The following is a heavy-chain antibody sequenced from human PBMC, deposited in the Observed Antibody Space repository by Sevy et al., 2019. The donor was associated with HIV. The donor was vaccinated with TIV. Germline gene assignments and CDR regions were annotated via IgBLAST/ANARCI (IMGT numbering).Heavy chain of an antibody. J-gene: IGHJ6*02. V-gene: IGHV3-11*01. CDR1: GFTFSDYY. D-gene: IGHD5-18*01. Sequence: GGSLRLSCAASGFTFSDYYMSWIRQAPGKGLEWVSYISSSGSTIYYADSVKGRFTISRDNAKNSLYLQMNSLRAEDTAVYYCAAGMTVDTAMVTGGYYYYGMDVWGQGTTVTVSS. CDR3: AAGMTVDTAMVTGGYYYYGMDV. CDR2: ISSSGSTI.